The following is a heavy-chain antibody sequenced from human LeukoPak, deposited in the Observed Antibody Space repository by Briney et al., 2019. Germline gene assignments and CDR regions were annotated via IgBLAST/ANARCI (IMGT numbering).Heavy chain of an antibody. D-gene: IGHD3-22*01. CDR3: ARKYYCDSSGYYYDY. Sequence: GASVKVSCKASGYTFTSYDINWVRQATGQGLEWMGWMNPNSGNTSYAQKFQGRVTMTRDTSTSTVYMELSSLRSEDTAVYYCARKYYCDSSGYYYDYWGQGTLVTVSS. J-gene: IGHJ4*02. CDR1: GYTFTSYD. V-gene: IGHV1-8*01. CDR2: MNPNSGNT.